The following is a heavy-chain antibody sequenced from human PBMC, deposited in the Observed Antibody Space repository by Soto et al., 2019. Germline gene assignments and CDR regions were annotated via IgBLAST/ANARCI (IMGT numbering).Heavy chain of an antibody. V-gene: IGHV1-69*01. CDR2: IIPIFGTA. J-gene: IGHJ6*02. CDR3: ARALTPGVDVSGEGPYYYYYGMDV. CDR1: GGTFSSYA. D-gene: IGHD1-26*01. Sequence: QVQLVQSGAEVKKPGSSVKVSCKASGGTFSSYAISWVRQAPGQGLEWMGGIIPIFGTANYAQKFQGRVTITADESTSTAYMELSSLRSEDTAVYYCARALTPGVDVSGEGPYYYYYGMDVWGQGTTVTVSS.